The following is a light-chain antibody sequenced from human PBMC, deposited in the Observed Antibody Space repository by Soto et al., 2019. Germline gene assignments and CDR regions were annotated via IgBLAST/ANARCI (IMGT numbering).Light chain of an antibody. V-gene: IGKV3-20*01. CDR3: QQYGGSSGT. CDR1: QSVSSNY. Sequence: EIVLTQSPGTLSLSPGERATLSCRASQSVSSNYLAWYQQKPGQAPRLLIYGASSSATGIPDRFSGSGSVTGFTLTISRLEPEDCAVYYCQQYGGSSGTFGQGTKVEI. J-gene: IGKJ1*01. CDR2: GAS.